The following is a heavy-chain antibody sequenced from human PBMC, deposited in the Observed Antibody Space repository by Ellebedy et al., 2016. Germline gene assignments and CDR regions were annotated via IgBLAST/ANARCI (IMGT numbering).Heavy chain of an antibody. CDR3: AKAPYTSSSDDYFDT. V-gene: IGHV3-9*01. CDR1: GFTFKDYA. CDR2: ISWISDFI. J-gene: IGHJ4*02. Sequence: SLKISXAASGFTFKDYAMHWVRHVPGKGLEWVSGISWISDFIRYADSVKGRFTISRDNAKNSLYLQMNSLRPEDTALYFCAKAPYTSSSDDYFDTWGQGTLVTVSS. D-gene: IGHD6-6*01.